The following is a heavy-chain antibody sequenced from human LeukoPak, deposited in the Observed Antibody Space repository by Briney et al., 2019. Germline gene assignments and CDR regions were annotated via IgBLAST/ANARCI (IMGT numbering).Heavy chain of an antibody. D-gene: IGHD5-18*01. CDR1: GFTFSSYG. V-gene: IGHV3-48*04. CDR3: ARGPVDTAYDY. J-gene: IGHJ4*02. CDR2: ISSSGSTI. Sequence: GGSLRLSCAASGFTFSSYGMHWVRQAPGKGLEWVSYISSSGSTIYYADSVKGRFTISRDNAKNSLYLQMNSLRAEDTAVYYCARGPVDTAYDYWGQGTLVTVSS.